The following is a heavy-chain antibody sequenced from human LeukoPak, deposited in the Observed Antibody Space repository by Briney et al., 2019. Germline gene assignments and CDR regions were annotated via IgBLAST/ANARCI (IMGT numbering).Heavy chain of an antibody. D-gene: IGHD3-22*01. Sequence: SXVRQAPXXXLEWVXAISGSGGSTYYADSVKGRFTISRDNSKNTLYLQMNSLRAEDTAVYYCAKARPRYYYDSSGLQIDYWGQGTLVTVSS. CDR2: ISGSGGST. V-gene: IGHV3-23*01. J-gene: IGHJ4*02. CDR3: AKARPRYYYDSSGLQIDY.